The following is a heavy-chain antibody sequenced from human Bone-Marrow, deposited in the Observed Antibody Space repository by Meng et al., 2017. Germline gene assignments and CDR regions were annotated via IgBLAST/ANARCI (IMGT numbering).Heavy chain of an antibody. CDR3: SGHVDY. V-gene: IGHV3-15*01. Sequence: AYVAASVVGFVKPWGSRHPSCAASGFTFSNAWMTWVRQAPGKGLEWIGRMKSNVDGGTVDYAAAVKGRFFISRDDSENTFYLQMNSLKTEDTAVYYCSGHVDYWGHGTLVTVSS. CDR1: GFTFSNAW. J-gene: IGHJ4*01. CDR2: MKSNVDGGTV.